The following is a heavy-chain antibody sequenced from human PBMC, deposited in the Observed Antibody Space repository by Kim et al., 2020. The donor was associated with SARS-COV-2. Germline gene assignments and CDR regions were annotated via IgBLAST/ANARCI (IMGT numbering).Heavy chain of an antibody. V-gene: IGHV3-33*06. CDR3: AKTQNNVVAGGFDY. D-gene: IGHD2-21*01. J-gene: IGHJ4*02. Sequence: ADAVKGRITISRDNSKSTLYLQMNSLRAEETAVYYCAKTQNNVVAGGFDYWGQGTLVTVSS.